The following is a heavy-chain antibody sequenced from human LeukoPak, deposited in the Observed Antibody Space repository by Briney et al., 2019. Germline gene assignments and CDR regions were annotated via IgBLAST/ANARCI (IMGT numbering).Heavy chain of an antibody. J-gene: IGHJ4*02. Sequence: GGSLRLSCAASGFTFSSYWMSWVRQAPGKGLEWVANIKQDGSEKYYVDSMKGRFTISRDNAKNSLYLQMNSLRAEDTAVYYCARDHFEGAVAAWGQGTLVTVSS. CDR2: IKQDGSEK. V-gene: IGHV3-7*01. D-gene: IGHD6-19*01. CDR3: ARDHFEGAVAA. CDR1: GFTFSSYW.